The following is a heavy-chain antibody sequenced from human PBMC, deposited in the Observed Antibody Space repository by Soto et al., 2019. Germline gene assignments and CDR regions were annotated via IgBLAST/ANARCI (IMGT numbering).Heavy chain of an antibody. Sequence: SETLSLTCTVSGGSISSYYWSWIRQPPGKGLYWFGYIFYIGTINFNPSLKSRVTISVDTSKTQFSLKLVFVTAADMAVHYCAREAGVGGSYYGRDVWGQGTTVTVSS. V-gene: IGHV4-59*01. CDR2: IFYIGTI. CDR3: AREAGVGGSYYGRDV. J-gene: IGHJ6*02. D-gene: IGHD3-16*01. CDR1: GGSISSYY.